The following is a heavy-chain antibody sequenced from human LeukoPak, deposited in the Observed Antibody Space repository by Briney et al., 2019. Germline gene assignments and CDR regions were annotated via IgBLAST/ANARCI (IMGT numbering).Heavy chain of an antibody. CDR2: IYYSGST. CDR3: ASRYYYDTRGYFLH. Sequence: PSETLSLACTVSGNSIRSSSYYWGWIRQSPEKGLEWIGSIYYSGSTYYSASFKSRVTISVDTSQNQFSLKLRSVTAADRAVYYCASRYYYDTRGYFLHWGQGTLVTVSS. CDR1: GNSIRSSSYY. V-gene: IGHV4-39*01. J-gene: IGHJ1*01. D-gene: IGHD3-22*01.